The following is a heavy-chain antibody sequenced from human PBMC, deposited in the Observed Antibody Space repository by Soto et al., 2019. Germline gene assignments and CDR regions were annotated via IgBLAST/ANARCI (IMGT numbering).Heavy chain of an antibody. CDR3: ARHPSGLWVGDGPDS. Sequence: QPQLRESGPGLVKPSETLSLTCTVSNGSISSSISYWGWIRQPPGGGLAWIGSIYYNGNTYYNPSLKGPSTISVDTSKNPFSLQPRAVTAADTAVDYCARHPSGLWVGDGPDSCGQGTLVTVSS. V-gene: IGHV4-39*01. CDR2: IYYNGNT. CDR1: NGSISSSISY. D-gene: IGHD3-10*01. J-gene: IGHJ4*02.